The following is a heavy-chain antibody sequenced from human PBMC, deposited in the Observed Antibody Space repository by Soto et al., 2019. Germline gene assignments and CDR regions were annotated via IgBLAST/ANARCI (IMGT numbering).Heavy chain of an antibody. Sequence: SVKVSCKASVGTFSSYAISWVRQAPGQGLEWMGGIIPIFGTANYAQKFQGRVTITADESTSTAYMELSSLRSEDTAAYYCESRRDGYNPDYWGQGTLVTGSS. V-gene: IGHV1-69*13. CDR3: ESRRDGYNPDY. D-gene: IGHD5-12*01. CDR2: IIPIFGTA. CDR1: VGTFSSYA. J-gene: IGHJ4*02.